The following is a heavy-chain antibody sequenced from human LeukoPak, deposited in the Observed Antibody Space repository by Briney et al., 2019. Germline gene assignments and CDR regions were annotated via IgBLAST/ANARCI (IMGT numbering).Heavy chain of an antibody. CDR3: AREGSGSFSDLGY. CDR2: IYSGGST. Sequence: GGSLRLSCAASGFTVSSNYMSWVRQAPGKGLEWVSVIYSGGSTYYADSVKGRFTISRDNSKNTLYLQMNSLRAEDTAVYYCAREGSGSFSDLGYWGQETLVTVSS. D-gene: IGHD3-22*01. J-gene: IGHJ4*02. CDR1: GFTVSSNY. V-gene: IGHV3-66*01.